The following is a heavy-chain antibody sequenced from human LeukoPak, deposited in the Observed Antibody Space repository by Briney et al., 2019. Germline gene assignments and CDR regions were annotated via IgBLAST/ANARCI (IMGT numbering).Heavy chain of an antibody. CDR3: ATLALGDYYYMDV. Sequence: SETLSLTCTVSGYSISSGYYWGWIRPPPGKGLEWIGSIYHSGSTYYNPSLKSRVTISVDTSKNQFSLKLSSVTAADTAVYYCATLALGDYYYMDVWGKGTTVTVSS. D-gene: IGHD3-16*01. CDR2: IYHSGST. V-gene: IGHV4-38-2*02. J-gene: IGHJ6*03. CDR1: GYSISSGYY.